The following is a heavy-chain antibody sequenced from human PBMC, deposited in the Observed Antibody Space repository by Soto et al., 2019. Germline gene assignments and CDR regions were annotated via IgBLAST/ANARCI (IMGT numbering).Heavy chain of an antibody. CDR2: INPNSGGT. V-gene: IGHV1-2*04. D-gene: IGHD4-17*01. CDR1: GYTFTGYY. Sequence: ASVKVSCKASGYTFTGYYMHWVRQAPGQGLEWMGWINPNSGGTNYAQKFQGWVTMTRDTSISTAYMELSRLRSDDTAVYYCARDGQNSLSTVTTRRGVMDYYYYGMDVWGQGTTVTVSS. CDR3: ARDGQNSLSTVTTRRGVMDYYYYGMDV. J-gene: IGHJ6*02.